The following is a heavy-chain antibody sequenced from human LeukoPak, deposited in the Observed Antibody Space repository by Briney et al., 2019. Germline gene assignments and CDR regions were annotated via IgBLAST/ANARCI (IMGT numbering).Heavy chain of an antibody. CDR2: IYYSGST. V-gene: IGHV4-39*01. D-gene: IGHD2-2*01. Sequence: SETLSLTCTVSGGSISSSSYYWGWIRQPPGKGLEWIGSIYYSGSTYYNPSLKSRVTISVDTSKNQFSLKLSSMTAADTAVYYCARQLGYCSSTSCYADKVDYWGQGTLVTVSS. J-gene: IGHJ4*02. CDR3: ARQLGYCSSTSCYADKVDY. CDR1: GGSISSSSYY.